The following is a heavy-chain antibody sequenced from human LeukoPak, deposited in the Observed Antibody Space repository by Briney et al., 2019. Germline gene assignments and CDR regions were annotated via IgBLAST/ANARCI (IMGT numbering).Heavy chain of an antibody. CDR1: GFTVSSNY. CDR3: ARVFGKLGGSFDALDI. V-gene: IGHV3-53*01. Sequence: GGSLRLSCAASGFTVSSNYMSWVRQAPGKGLEWVSVTYSDGSTYYADSVKGRFTLSRDNSKNTLYLQMNSLRAEDTAVYYCARVFGKLGGSFDALDIWGQGTMVIVSS. J-gene: IGHJ3*02. CDR2: TYSDGST. D-gene: IGHD1-26*01.